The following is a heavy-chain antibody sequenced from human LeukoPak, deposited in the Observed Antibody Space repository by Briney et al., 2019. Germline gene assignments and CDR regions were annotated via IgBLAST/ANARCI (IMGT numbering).Heavy chain of an antibody. Sequence: SETLSLTCTVSGGSISSYYWSWIRQPPGKGLEWIGYIYYSGSTNYNPSLKSRVTISVDTSKNQFSLKLSSVTAADTAVYYCARRRCSSTSCLGMFDYWGQGTLVTVSS. CDR1: GGSISSYY. J-gene: IGHJ4*02. D-gene: IGHD2-2*01. V-gene: IGHV4-59*08. CDR2: IYYSGST. CDR3: ARRRCSSTSCLGMFDY.